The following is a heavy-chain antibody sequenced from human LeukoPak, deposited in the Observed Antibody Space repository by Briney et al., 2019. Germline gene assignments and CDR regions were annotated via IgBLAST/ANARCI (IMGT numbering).Heavy chain of an antibody. CDR3: AKDGGLWVSAHWGDS. J-gene: IGHJ4*02. CDR1: GFTFSNYT. V-gene: IGHV3-23*01. Sequence: GGSLRLSCAASGFTFSNYTMSWVRQAPGKGLKWVSTISTGGGNTYYADSVKGRFTVSRDDSKNTLYLQMNSLRAEDTAVYYCAKDGGLWVSAHWGDSWGRGTLVTVSS. CDR2: ISTGGGNT. D-gene: IGHD7-27*01.